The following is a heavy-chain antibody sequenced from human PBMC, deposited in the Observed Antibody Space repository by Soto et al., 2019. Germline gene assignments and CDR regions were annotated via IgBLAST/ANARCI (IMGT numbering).Heavy chain of an antibody. CDR3: ATHGDYYAFDI. CDR1: GYTFTGYY. V-gene: IGHV1-2*02. CDR2: INPNSGGT. D-gene: IGHD4-17*01. Sequence: ASVKVSCKASGYTFTGYYMHWVRQAPGQGLEWMGWINPNSGGTNYAQKFQGRVTMTEDTSTDTAYMELSSLRSEDTAVYYSATHGDYYAFDIWGQGTMVTVS. J-gene: IGHJ3*02.